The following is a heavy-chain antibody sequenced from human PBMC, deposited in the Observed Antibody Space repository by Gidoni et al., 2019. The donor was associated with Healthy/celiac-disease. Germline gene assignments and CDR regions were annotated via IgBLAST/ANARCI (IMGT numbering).Heavy chain of an antibody. CDR3: ATYYQGAAFYYYMDV. V-gene: IGHV4-39*01. CDR1: GGSISSSSYY. D-gene: IGHD6-13*01. CDR2: IYYSGST. J-gene: IGHJ6*03. Sequence: QLQLQESGPGLVKPSETLSLTCTVSGGSISSSSYYWGWIRQPPGKGLEWIGSIYYSGSTYYNPSLKSRVTISVDTSKNQFSLKLSSVTAADTAVYYCATYYQGAAFYYYMDVWGKGTTVTVSS.